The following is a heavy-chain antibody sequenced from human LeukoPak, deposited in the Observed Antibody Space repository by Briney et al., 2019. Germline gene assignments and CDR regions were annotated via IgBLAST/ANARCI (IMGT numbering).Heavy chain of an antibody. Sequence: GGSLRLSCEASGLTFSTYAMNWVRQAPGKGLEWVSYISTTGTIYYADSVRGRFTISRDNSKNTLYLQMNSLRAEDTAVYYCAKDLLSAAPPLQGSDYWGQGTLVTVSS. CDR1: GLTFSTYA. CDR2: ISTTGTI. D-gene: IGHD4-11*01. V-gene: IGHV3-48*01. J-gene: IGHJ4*02. CDR3: AKDLLSAAPPLQGSDY.